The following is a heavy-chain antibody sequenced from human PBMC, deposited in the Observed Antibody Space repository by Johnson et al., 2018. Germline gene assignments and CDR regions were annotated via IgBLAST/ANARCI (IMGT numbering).Heavy chain of an antibody. D-gene: IGHD2-15*01. CDR3: AKESRSGGEPPVSFDI. CDR1: GFTFSSYG. J-gene: IGHJ3*02. Sequence: QVQLVQSGGGVVQPGRSLRLSCAASGFTFSSYGMHWVRQAPGKGLEWVAVISYDGSNKYYADSVKGRFTISRDNSKNTMYLQMNSLRAEDTAVYYCAKESRSGGEPPVSFDIWGQGPMFTVSS. CDR2: ISYDGSNK. V-gene: IGHV3-30*18.